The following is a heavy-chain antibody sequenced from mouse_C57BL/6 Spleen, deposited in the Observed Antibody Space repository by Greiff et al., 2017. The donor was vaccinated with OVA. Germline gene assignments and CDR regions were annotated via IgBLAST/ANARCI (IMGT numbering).Heavy chain of an antibody. D-gene: IGHD2-2*01. CDR3: ARRGIGGYDEGAWFAY. CDR1: GYTFTSYW. CDR2: IYPGSGST. V-gene: IGHV1-55*01. Sequence: QVQLQQPGAELVKPGASVKMSCKASGYTFTSYWLTWVKQRPGQGLEWIGDIYPGSGSTNYNEKFKSKATLTVDTSSSTAYMQLSSLTSEDSAVYYCARRGIGGYDEGAWFAYWGQGTLVTVSA. J-gene: IGHJ3*01.